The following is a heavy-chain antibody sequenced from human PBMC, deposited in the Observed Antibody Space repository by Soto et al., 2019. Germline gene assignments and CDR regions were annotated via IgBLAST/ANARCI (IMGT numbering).Heavy chain of an antibody. CDR2: IYYSGST. V-gene: IGHV4-39*01. CDR3: ARRGSGSYSDY. Sequence: QLQLQESGPGLVKPSETLSLTCTVSGGSISSSSYYWGWIRQPPGKGLEWIGSIYYSGSTYYNPSLKRRVTISGDTSKNQFCVKLSSVTAADTAVYYCARRGSGSYSDYWGQGTLVTVSS. CDR1: GGSISSSSYY. J-gene: IGHJ4*02. D-gene: IGHD3-10*01.